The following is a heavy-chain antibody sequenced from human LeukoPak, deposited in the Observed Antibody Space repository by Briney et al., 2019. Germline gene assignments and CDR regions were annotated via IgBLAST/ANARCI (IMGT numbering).Heavy chain of an antibody. D-gene: IGHD6-6*01. CDR2: IYYSGST. CDR1: GGSMTGYY. J-gene: IGHJ5*02. V-gene: IGHV4-59*08. CDR3: ARHLIREDYSSSSIGFDP. Sequence: SETLSLTCTVSGGSMTGYYWRWIRQPPGKGLEWIGYIYYSGSTNYNPSLKSRVTMSVDTSKNQFSLKLSSVTAADTALYYCARHLIREDYSSSSIGFDPWGQGTLVTVSS.